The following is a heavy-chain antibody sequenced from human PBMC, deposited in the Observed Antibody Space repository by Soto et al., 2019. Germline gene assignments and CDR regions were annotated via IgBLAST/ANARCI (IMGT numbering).Heavy chain of an antibody. Sequence: SETLSLTCTVSGASISSDDYYWTWIRQPPGKGLEWIGYIYYSGRTNYNPSLESRLTISIDRSKNQFSLTLSSVSAADTALYYCARHIRSPPGYYAYSGQVPLCTLSS. CDR2: IYYSGRT. J-gene: IGHJ4*02. CDR1: GASISSDDYY. CDR3: ARHIRSPPGYYAY. D-gene: IGHD2-15*01. V-gene: IGHV4-30-4*01.